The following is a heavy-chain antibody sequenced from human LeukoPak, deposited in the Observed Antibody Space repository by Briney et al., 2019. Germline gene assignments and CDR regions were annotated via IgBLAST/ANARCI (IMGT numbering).Heavy chain of an antibody. J-gene: IGHJ5*02. Sequence: SETLSLTCAVSGGSISSGGYSWSWIRQPPGKGLEWIVYIYHSGSTYYNPSLKSRVTISVDRSKNQFSLKLSSVTAADTAVYYCARGLFPRDTAMAPNWFDPWGQGTLVTVSS. CDR1: GGSISSGGYS. CDR2: IYHSGST. V-gene: IGHV4-30-2*01. D-gene: IGHD5-18*01. CDR3: ARGLFPRDTAMAPNWFDP.